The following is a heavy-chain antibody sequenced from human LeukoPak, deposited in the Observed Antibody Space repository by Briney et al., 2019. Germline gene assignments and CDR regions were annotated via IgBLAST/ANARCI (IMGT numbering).Heavy chain of an antibody. CDR1: GYTFTSYY. J-gene: IGHJ4*02. CDR3: ARDRAVAGFRFDY. CDR2: INPSGGST. D-gene: IGHD6-19*01. V-gene: IGHV1-46*01. Sequence: ASVKVSCKTSGYTFTSYYIHWVRQAPGQGLEWMGVINPSGGSTGYPQKFQGRVTMTRDTSTSTVYMELSSLRFEDTAVYYCARDRAVAGFRFDYWGQGTLVTVPS.